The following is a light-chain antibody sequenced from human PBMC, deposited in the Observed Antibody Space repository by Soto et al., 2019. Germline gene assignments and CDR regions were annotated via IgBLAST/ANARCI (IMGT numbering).Light chain of an antibody. Sequence: QSALTQPASVSGSPGQSITISCTGTSGEVGGYNYVSWYQQHPGKAPKLMIYDVSNRPSGVSNRFSGSKSGNTASLTISGLQAADEADYYCSSYTSSSTLVVFGGGTKLTVL. V-gene: IGLV2-14*01. CDR2: DVS. CDR1: SGEVGGYNY. CDR3: SSYTSSSTLVV. J-gene: IGLJ2*01.